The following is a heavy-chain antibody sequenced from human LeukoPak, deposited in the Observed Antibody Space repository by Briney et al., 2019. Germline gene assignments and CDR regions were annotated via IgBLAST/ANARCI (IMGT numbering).Heavy chain of an antibody. CDR2: ISYDGSTK. D-gene: IGHD1-14*01. V-gene: IGHV3-30*03. J-gene: IGHJ4*02. CDR3: ARDLSPGTRTGLKA. CDR1: GFTFSDYG. Sequence: PGGSLRLSCAASGFTFSDYGMHWVRQAPGKGLKWVAVISYDGSTKYYADSVKGRFTISRDNSKNTLYLQMNSLRVEDTAVYYCARDLSPGTRTGLKAWGQGTLVTVSS.